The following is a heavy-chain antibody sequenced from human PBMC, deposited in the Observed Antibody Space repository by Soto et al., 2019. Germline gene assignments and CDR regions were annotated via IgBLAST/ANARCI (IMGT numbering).Heavy chain of an antibody. D-gene: IGHD3-22*01. J-gene: IGHJ4*02. CDR2: IYYSGST. CDR3: ARHYYYDSSGVDY. Sequence: PSETLSLTCTVSGGSISSGDYYWSWIRQPPGKGLEWIGYIYYSGSTYYNPSLKSRVTISVDTSKNQFSLKLSSVTAADTAVYYCARHYYYDSSGVDYWGQGTLVTVSS. V-gene: IGHV4-30-4*01. CDR1: GGSISSGDYY.